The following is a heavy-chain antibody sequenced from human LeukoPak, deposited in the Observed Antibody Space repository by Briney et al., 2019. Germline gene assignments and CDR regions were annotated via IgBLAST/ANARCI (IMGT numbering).Heavy chain of an antibody. CDR2: IAHSGNGM. V-gene: IGHV3-11*01. Sequence: GGSLRLSCAASGFTFSDYYMTWIRQVPGKGLEWVSHIAHSGNGMWYADAVKGRFTISRENAKNLLFLQMDSLRAEDTAVYYCARGHYEMGVWGQGTTVIVSS. J-gene: IGHJ6*02. CDR3: ARGHYEMGV. CDR1: GFTFSDYY.